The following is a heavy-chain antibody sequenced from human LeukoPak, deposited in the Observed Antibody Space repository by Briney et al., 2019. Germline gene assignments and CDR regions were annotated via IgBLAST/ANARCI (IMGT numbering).Heavy chain of an antibody. Sequence: SVKVSCKASGGTFSSYAISWVRQAPGQGLEWMGGIIPIFGTANYAQKFQGRVTITTDESTSTAYMELSSLRSEDTAVYYCAGGAMSQGLRFNWFDPWGQGTLVTVSS. CDR1: GGTFSSYA. D-gene: IGHD2-21*02. V-gene: IGHV1-69*05. J-gene: IGHJ5*02. CDR3: AGGAMSQGLRFNWFDP. CDR2: IIPIFGTA.